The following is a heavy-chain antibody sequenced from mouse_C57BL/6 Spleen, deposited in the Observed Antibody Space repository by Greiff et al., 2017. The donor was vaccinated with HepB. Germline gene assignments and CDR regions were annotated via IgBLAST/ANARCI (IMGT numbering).Heavy chain of an antibody. CDR3: ARRLLYGYFDV. Sequence: VQLQQPGAELVMPGASVKLSCKASGYTFTSYWMHWVKQRPGQGLEWIGEIDPSDSYTNYNQKFKGKSTLTVDKSSSTAYMQLSSLTSEDSAVYYCARRLLYGYFDVWGTGTTVTVSS. J-gene: IGHJ1*03. CDR1: GYTFTSYW. CDR2: IDPSDSYT. V-gene: IGHV1-69*01. D-gene: IGHD2-10*01.